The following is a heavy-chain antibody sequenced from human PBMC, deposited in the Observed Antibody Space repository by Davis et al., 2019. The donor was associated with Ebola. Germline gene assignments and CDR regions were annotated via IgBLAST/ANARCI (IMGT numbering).Heavy chain of an antibody. CDR3: ARGPTGTTGDAFDI. J-gene: IGHJ3*02. D-gene: IGHD1-1*01. CDR2: ITPFNGNT. CDR1: GYTFTYRY. V-gene: IGHV1-45*02. Sequence: SVKVSCKASGYTFTYRYLHWVRQAPGQALEWMGWITPFNGNTNYAQKFQDRVTITRDRSMSTAYMELSSLRSEDTAMYYCARGPTGTTGDAFDIWGQGTMDTVSS.